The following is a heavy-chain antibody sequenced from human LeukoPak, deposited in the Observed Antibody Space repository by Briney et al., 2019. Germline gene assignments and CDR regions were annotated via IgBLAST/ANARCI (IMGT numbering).Heavy chain of an antibody. V-gene: IGHV5-51*01. Sequence: GESLKISCEASGYIFTTYCIAWVRQMPGKGLECMAIVCPGDSNTRYSPSFQGQVTTSADKSISTAYLQWSSLKASDTAMYYCARRSGYCSNNICYSDDAFDIWGQGTMVTVSS. CDR2: VCPGDSNT. D-gene: IGHD2-2*03. CDR1: GYIFTTYC. J-gene: IGHJ3*02. CDR3: ARRSGYCSNNICYSDDAFDI.